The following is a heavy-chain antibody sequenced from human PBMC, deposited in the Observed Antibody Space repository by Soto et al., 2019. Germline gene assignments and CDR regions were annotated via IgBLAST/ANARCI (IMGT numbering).Heavy chain of an antibody. J-gene: IGHJ5*02. CDR1: VGSISSYY. CDR3: ARDRCSGGSCYHNWFDP. D-gene: IGHD2-15*01. V-gene: IGHV4-4*07. CDR2: IYTSGST. Sequence: PSETLCFTCTVAVGSISSYYWSWIRQPAGKGLDWIGRIYTSGSTNYNPSLKSRVTMSVDTSKNQFSLKLSSVTAADTAVYYCARDRCSGGSCYHNWFDPWGQGTMVTVSS.